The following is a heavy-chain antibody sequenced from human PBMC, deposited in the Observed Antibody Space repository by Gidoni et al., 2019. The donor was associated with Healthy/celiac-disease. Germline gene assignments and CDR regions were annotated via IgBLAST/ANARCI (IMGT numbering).Heavy chain of an antibody. J-gene: IGHJ4*02. CDR3: TREGVDYYGSGSYDPLLDY. CDR1: GFTFGAYA. Sequence: VESGGGLVQPGRSLRLSCTASGFTFGAYAMSWFRQAPGKGLEWVGFLRSKAYGGTTEYAASVKGRFTLSRDDSKSIAYLHMNSMKTEDTAVYYCTREGVDYYGSGSYDPLLDYWGQGTLVTVSS. V-gene: IGHV3-49*03. D-gene: IGHD3-10*01. CDR2: LRSKAYGGTT.